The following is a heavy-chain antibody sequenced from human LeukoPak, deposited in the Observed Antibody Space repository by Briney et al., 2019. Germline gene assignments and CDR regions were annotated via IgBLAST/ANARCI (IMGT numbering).Heavy chain of an antibody. Sequence: GASVKVSCKASGGTFSSYAINWVRQATGQGLEWMGWMNPNSGNTGYAQKFQGRVTMTRNTSISTAYMELSSLRSEDTAVYYCARGLGSSSWYGWAAYNWFDPWGQGTLVTVSS. CDR1: GGTFSSYA. J-gene: IGHJ5*02. D-gene: IGHD6-13*01. V-gene: IGHV1-8*02. CDR3: ARGLGSSSWYGWAAYNWFDP. CDR2: MNPNSGNT.